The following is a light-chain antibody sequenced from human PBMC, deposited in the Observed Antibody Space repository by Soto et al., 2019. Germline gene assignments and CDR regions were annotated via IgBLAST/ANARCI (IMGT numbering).Light chain of an antibody. CDR2: KNN. V-gene: IGLV1-47*01. Sequence: QSVLTQPPSASGTPGQRVTISCSGGSYNIGKNLVYWYQQRPGTAPKLLIFKNNARPSGVPDRFSGSNSGSSASLAISGLRSEDEADYYCCLYAVTFYVFGTGTKLTVL. J-gene: IGLJ1*01. CDR3: CLYAVTFYV. CDR1: SYNIGKNL.